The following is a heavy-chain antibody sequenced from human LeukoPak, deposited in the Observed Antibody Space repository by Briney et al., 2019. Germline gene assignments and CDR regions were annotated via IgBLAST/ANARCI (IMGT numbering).Heavy chain of an antibody. D-gene: IGHD2-2*01. J-gene: IGHJ6*02. CDR3: AREVVVVPAARGYYYGMDV. CDR1: GYTFTSYY. CDR2: INPSGGST. Sequence: ASVKVSCKASGYTFTSYYMHWVRQAPGQGLEWMGIINPSGGSTSYAQKFQGRVTMTRDTSTSTVYMELSSLRSEDTAVYYCAREVVVVPAARGYYYGMDVWGQGTTVTVSS. V-gene: IGHV1-46*01.